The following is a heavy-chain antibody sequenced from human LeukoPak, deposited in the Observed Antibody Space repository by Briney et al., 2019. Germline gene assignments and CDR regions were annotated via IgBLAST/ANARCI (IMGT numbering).Heavy chain of an antibody. Sequence: SETLSLTCTVSGGSISSSSYYWGWIRQPPGKGLEWIGSIYYSGSTYYNPSLKSRVTISVDTSKNQFSLKLSSVTAADTAVYYCARATYYYGSGGWGQGTLVTVSS. CDR2: IYYSGST. CDR3: ARATYYYGSGG. J-gene: IGHJ4*02. CDR1: GGSISSSSYY. D-gene: IGHD3-10*01. V-gene: IGHV4-39*07.